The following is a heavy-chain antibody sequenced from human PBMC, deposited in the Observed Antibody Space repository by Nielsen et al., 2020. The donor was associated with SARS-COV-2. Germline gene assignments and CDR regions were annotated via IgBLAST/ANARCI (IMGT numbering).Heavy chain of an antibody. CDR2: IYYSGST. CDR3: ARVGTTDWYFDL. D-gene: IGHD4-17*01. CDR1: GGSISSYY. V-gene: IGHV4-59*01. Sequence: SETLSLTCTVSGGSISSYYWSWIRQPPGKGLEWIGYIYYSGSTNYNPSLKSRVTISVDTSKNQFSLKLSSVTAADTAVYYCARVGTTDWYFDLWGRGTLVTVSS. J-gene: IGHJ2*01.